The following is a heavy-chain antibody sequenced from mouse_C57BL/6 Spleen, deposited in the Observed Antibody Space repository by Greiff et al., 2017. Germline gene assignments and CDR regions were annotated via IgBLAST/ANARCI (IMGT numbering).Heavy chain of an antibody. V-gene: IGHV1-52*01. Sequence: QVQLQQPGAELVRPGSSVKLSCKASGYTFTSYWMHWVKQRPIQGLEWIGNIDPSDSETHYNQKFKDKATLTVDKSSSTAYMQLSSLTSEDSAVYYCEREGDDYEYFDVWGTGTTVTVSS. CDR2: IDPSDSET. CDR3: EREGDDYEYFDV. D-gene: IGHD2-4*01. CDR1: GYTFTSYW. J-gene: IGHJ1*03.